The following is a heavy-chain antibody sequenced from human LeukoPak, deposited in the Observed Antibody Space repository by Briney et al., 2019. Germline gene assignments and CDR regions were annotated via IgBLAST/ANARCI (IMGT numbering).Heavy chain of an antibody. V-gene: IGHV3-21*01. CDR3: ASFEYSSSSGDY. J-gene: IGHJ4*02. D-gene: IGHD6-6*01. CDR2: ISSSSSYI. CDR1: GFTFSSYS. Sequence: PGGSLRLSCAASGFTFSSYSMNWVRQAPGKGLEWVSSISSSSSYIYYADSVKGRFTISRDNAKNSLYLQMNSLRAEDTAVYYCASFEYSSSSGDYWGQGTLVTVSS.